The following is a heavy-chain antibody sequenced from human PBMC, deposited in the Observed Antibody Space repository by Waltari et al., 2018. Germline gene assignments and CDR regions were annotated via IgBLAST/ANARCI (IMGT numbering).Heavy chain of an antibody. CDR3: ARADDYYVSGDY. Sequence: QVQLQESGPGLVKPSETLSLTCTVSGYSIRSGYYWGWIRQPPGKGLEWIGSIYHSGSTYYNPSLKSRVTISVDTSRNQFSLKVNSVTAADTAVYYCARADDYYVSGDYWGQGTLVTVSS. J-gene: IGHJ4*02. CDR1: GYSIRSGYY. V-gene: IGHV4-38-2*02. D-gene: IGHD3-10*01. CDR2: IYHSGST.